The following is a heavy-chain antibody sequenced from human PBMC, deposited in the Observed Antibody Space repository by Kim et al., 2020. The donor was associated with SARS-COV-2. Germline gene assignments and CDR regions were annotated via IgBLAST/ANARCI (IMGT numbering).Heavy chain of an antibody. V-gene: IGHV3-48*02. J-gene: IGHJ4*02. CDR3: ASVVAAAGIGTPDY. D-gene: IGHD2-2*01. Sequence: ADSVTGRFTISRDNAKDSLYLRMNSLSDEDTAVYYCASVVAAAGIGTPDYWGQGTLVTVSS.